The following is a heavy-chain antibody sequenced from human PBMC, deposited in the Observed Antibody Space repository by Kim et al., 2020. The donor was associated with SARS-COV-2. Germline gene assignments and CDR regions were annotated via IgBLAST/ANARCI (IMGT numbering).Heavy chain of an antibody. J-gene: IGHJ6*03. CDR3: ARGVDYYYYMDV. CDR2: ISSNGGST. V-gene: IGHV3-64*01. CDR1: GFTFSSYA. Sequence: GGSLRLSCAASGFTFSSYAMHWVRQAPGKGLEYVSAISSNGGSTYYANSVKGRFTISRDNSKNTLYLQMGSLRAEDMAMYYCARGVDYYYYMDVRGKGTT. D-gene: IGHD2-15*01.